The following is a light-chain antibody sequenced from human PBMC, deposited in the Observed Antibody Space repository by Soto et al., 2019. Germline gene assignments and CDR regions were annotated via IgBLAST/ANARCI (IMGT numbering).Light chain of an antibody. Sequence: EIVLTQSPGTLSLSPGERATLSCRASQTVNSNYLAWYQQRAGQTPRLLIYGASTRAADIPDRFSGSGSGTDFTLTISRLEPEDCAVYYCQQYDRSPLITFGGGTKVANK. CDR3: QQYDRSPLIT. J-gene: IGKJ4*01. CDR1: QTVNSNY. CDR2: GAS. V-gene: IGKV3-20*01.